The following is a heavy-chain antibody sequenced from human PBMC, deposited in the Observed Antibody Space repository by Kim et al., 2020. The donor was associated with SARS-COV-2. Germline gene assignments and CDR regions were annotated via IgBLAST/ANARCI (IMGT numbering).Heavy chain of an antibody. J-gene: IGHJ4*01. D-gene: IGHD3-16*01. Sequence: GGSLRLSCVASGFNFNNYVMNWVRQAPGKGLEWVADIYFDGTNENYADSVRGRFTISRDNSKNTLFLQMDSLRVEDTAVYYCARDSEMLTITIFFDSWG. CDR1: GFNFNNYV. CDR2: IYFDGTNE. V-gene: IGHV3-33*01. CDR3: ARDSEMLTITIFFDS.